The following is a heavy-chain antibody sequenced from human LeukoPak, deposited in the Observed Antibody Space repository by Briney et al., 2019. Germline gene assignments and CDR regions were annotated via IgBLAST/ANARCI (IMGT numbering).Heavy chain of an antibody. V-gene: IGHV3-72*01. CDR3: ARGQYNSGHYSDY. CDR1: GFTFSDHF. Sequence: GGSLRLSCAASGFTFSDHFLDWVRQAPGKGLEWVGRTGNKANIYTTEYAESVKGRFTISRDDSKNSLYLQMNSLKPEDTAMYYCARGQYNSGHYSDYWGQGTLVTVSS. D-gene: IGHD3-22*01. CDR2: TGNKANIYTT. J-gene: IGHJ4*02.